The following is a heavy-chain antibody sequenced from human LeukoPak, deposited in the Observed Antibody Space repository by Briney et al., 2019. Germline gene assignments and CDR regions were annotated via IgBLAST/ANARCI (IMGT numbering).Heavy chain of an antibody. V-gene: IGHV3-23*01. D-gene: IGHD6-19*01. CDR3: AKISAVAGPEKIYYYYGMDV. CDR1: GFTFSSYA. Sequence: GGSLRLSCAASGFTFSSYAMSWVRQAPGKGLEWVSAISGSGGSTYYADSGKGRFTISRDNSKNTLYLQMNTLRADDTAVYYCAKISAVAGPEKIYYYYGMDVWGQGTTVTVSS. J-gene: IGHJ6*02. CDR2: ISGSGGST.